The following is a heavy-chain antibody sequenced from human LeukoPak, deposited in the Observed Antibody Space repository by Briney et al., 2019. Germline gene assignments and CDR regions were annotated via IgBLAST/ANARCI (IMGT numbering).Heavy chain of an antibody. CDR1: GFTFSNYA. CDR2: IGGSGATT. J-gene: IGHJ4*02. CDR3: VRVSDPTTVGSSTYSSSWYLRD. Sequence: GGSLRLSCAASGFTFSNYAMSWVRQAPGKRLERVSSIGGSGATTYYADSVKGRFTISRGNSKNTLYLQMNSLRAEDTAVYYCVRVSDPTTVGSSTYSSSWYLRDWGQGTLVTVSS. V-gene: IGHV3-23*01. D-gene: IGHD6-13*01.